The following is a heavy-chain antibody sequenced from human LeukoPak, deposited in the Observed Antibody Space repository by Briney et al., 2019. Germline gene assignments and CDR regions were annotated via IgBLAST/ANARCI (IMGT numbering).Heavy chain of an antibody. CDR2: ISGYNGNT. J-gene: IGHJ4*02. CDR1: GYTFTSYG. Sequence: ASVKVSCKASGYTFTSYGITWVRQTPGQGLEWMRWISGYNGNTNYAQKLQGRVTMTTDTSTSTAYMELRSLRSDDTAVYYCARGGRVATNDDYWGQGTLVTVSS. CDR3: ARGGRVATNDDY. V-gene: IGHV1-18*01. D-gene: IGHD5-12*01.